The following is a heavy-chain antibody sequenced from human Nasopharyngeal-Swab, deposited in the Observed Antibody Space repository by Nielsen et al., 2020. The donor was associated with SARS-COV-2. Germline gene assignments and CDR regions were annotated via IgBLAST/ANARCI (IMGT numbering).Heavy chain of an antibody. J-gene: IGHJ4*02. Sequence: GESLKISCAASGFTFSSSWMHWVRQAPGKGLVGVSRINSDGSTTIYADSVKGRFTISRDNAKNTLHLQMNSLRAEDTAVYYCARDYWNKPDYWGQGTLVTVSS. CDR3: ARDYWNKPDY. V-gene: IGHV3-74*01. CDR1: GFTFSSSW. D-gene: IGHD1/OR15-1a*01. CDR2: INSDGSTT.